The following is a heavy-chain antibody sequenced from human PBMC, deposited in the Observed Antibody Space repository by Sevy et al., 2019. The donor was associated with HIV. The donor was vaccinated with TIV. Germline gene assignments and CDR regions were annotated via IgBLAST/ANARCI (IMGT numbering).Heavy chain of an antibody. Sequence: GGSLRLSCTAFGFNFSTYAMYWVRQAPGKGLERVTVISSDGNNKDYADSVKGRFTISRDNSKNTLYLQMNSLRAEDTAVYYCASHYYDSTGYYYPLDYWGQGTLVTVSS. D-gene: IGHD3-22*01. CDR2: ISSDGNNK. CDR3: ASHYYDSTGYYYPLDY. CDR1: GFNFSTYA. J-gene: IGHJ4*02. V-gene: IGHV3-30*04.